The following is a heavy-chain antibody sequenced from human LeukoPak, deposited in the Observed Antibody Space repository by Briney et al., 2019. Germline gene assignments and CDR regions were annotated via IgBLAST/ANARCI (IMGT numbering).Heavy chain of an antibody. CDR3: ARGYQLLPYYYYMDV. Sequence: SETLSLTCTVSGYSISSGSYWGWIRQPPGKGLEWIGSIYHTGSTYYNPSLKSRVTISVDTSKNQFSLKLSSVTAADTAVYYCARGYQLLPYYYYMDVWGKGTTVTISS. D-gene: IGHD2-2*01. CDR2: IYHTGST. J-gene: IGHJ6*03. V-gene: IGHV4-38-2*02. CDR1: GYSISSGSY.